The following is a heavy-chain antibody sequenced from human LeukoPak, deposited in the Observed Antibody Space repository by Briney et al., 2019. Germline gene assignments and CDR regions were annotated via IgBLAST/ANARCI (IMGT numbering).Heavy chain of an antibody. V-gene: IGHV3-11*01. CDR1: GFTLSDYY. J-gene: IGHJ4*02. CDR3: ARRRDFIDY. CDR2: SSSSGSTI. D-gene: IGHD3/OR15-3a*01. Sequence: GSLRLSCAASGFTLSDYYMSWIRQAPGKGLEWVSYSSSSGSTIYYADSVKGRFAISRDNAKNSLYLQMNSLRSEDTAVYYCARRRDFIDYWGQGTLVTVSS.